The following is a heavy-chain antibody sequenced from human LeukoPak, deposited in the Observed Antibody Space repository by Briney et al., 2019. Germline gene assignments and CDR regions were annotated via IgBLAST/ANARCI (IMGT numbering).Heavy chain of an antibody. CDR2: IRVSDNT. Sequence: GGSLRLSCAASGFTLSSYAMSWVRQAPGKGLEWVSAIRVSDNTYHADSVKGRFTISRDSSKNTLYLQMNRLRAEDAAVYYCAKAPVTTCSGAYCYPFDYWGQGTLVTVSS. D-gene: IGHD2-21*01. CDR3: AKAPVTTCSGAYCYPFDY. J-gene: IGHJ4*02. V-gene: IGHV3-23*01. CDR1: GFTLSSYA.